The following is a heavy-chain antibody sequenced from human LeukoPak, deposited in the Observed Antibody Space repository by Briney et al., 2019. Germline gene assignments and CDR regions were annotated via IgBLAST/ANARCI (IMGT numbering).Heavy chain of an antibody. Sequence: ASVKVSCKVSGYTLTELSMHWVRQAPGQGLEWMGWISAYNGNTNYAQKLQGRVTMTTDTSTSTAYMELRSLRSDDTAVYYCARAESGGYPSYWGQGTLVTVSS. CDR2: ISAYNGNT. V-gene: IGHV1-18*01. CDR1: GYTLTELS. CDR3: ARAESGGYPSY. J-gene: IGHJ4*02. D-gene: IGHD2-15*01.